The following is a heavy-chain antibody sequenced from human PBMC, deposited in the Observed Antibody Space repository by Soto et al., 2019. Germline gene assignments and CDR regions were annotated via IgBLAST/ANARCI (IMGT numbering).Heavy chain of an antibody. CDR1: GYTFTSYY. Sequence: QVQLVQSGAEVKKPGASVKVSCKASGYTFTSYYMHWVRQAPGQGLEWMGIINPSGDSTSYAQKFRGRVTMTRDTSTSTVYMELSSLRSEDTAVYYCARSYYDYVWGSYRSAHFDYWGQGTLVTVSS. J-gene: IGHJ4*02. CDR2: INPSGDST. D-gene: IGHD3-16*02. CDR3: ARSYYDYVWGSYRSAHFDY. V-gene: IGHV1-46*01.